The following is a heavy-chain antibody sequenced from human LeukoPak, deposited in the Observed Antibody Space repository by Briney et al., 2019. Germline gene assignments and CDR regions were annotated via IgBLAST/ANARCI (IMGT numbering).Heavy chain of an antibody. Sequence: GGSLRLSCAASGFIFPNYDVHWVRQTPGKGLEWLAYESKDRSVISYADSVRGRFTVSRDNSKNMVYLQMNSLRTEDTSLYYCARDLMWLVDYWGQGVLVTVSS. D-gene: IGHD6-19*01. V-gene: IGHV3-30*04. CDR2: ESKDRSVI. CDR1: GFIFPNYD. J-gene: IGHJ4*02. CDR3: ARDLMWLVDY.